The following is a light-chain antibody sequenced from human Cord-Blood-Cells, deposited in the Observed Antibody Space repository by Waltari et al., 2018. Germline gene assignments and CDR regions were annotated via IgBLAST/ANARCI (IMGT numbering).Light chain of an antibody. CDR3: SSYTSSSTWV. V-gene: IGLV2-14*01. CDR1: SRAVGGYNY. Sequence: QSALTQPASVSGSPGQAITISCPGTSRAVGGYNYVSWYQQHPGKAPKLMIYVVSNRPSGVSNRFSGSKSGNTASLTISGLQAEDEADYYCSSYTSSSTWVFGGGTKLTVL. J-gene: IGLJ3*02. CDR2: VVS.